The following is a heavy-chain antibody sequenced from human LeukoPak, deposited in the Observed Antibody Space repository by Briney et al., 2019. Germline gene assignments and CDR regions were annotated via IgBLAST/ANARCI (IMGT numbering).Heavy chain of an antibody. CDR2: IYPRDSDT. D-gene: IGHD1-26*01. CDR3: ARHEVGASTHLDY. J-gene: IGHJ4*02. V-gene: IGHV5-51*01. CDR1: GYSFTSYW. Sequence: GESLKISCKGSGYSFTSYWIGWVRQMPGKGLEWMGIIYPRDSDTRYSPSFQGQVTISADRSISTAYLQWSSLKASDTAMYYCARHEVGASTHLDYWGQGTLVTVSS.